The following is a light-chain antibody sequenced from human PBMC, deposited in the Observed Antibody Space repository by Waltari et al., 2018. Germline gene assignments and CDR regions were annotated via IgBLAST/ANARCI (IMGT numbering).Light chain of an antibody. Sequence: QSALTQPPSASGSPGQSVTISCTGTSGDVGGYTYVSGYQQHPGKAPNLMIYEVNKPPSGHPDRYDGSKSGNPASLAVSGLQADDEAAYYCYSYAGNNNVVFGGGTKLTVL. CDR2: EVN. V-gene: IGLV2-8*01. CDR1: SGDVGGYTY. J-gene: IGLJ2*01. CDR3: YSYAGNNNVV.